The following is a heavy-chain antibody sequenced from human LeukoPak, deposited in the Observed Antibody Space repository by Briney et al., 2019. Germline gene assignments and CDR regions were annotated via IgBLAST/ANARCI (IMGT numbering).Heavy chain of an antibody. Sequence: GASVKVSCKASGYTFTSYGISWVRQAPGQGLEWMGWISAYNGNTNYAQKLQGRVTMTTDTSTSTAYMELRSLRSDDTAVYYCARDPGPNSGSYYRHYYYGMDVWGQGTTVTVSS. J-gene: IGHJ6*02. D-gene: IGHD1-26*01. V-gene: IGHV1-18*01. CDR1: GYTFTSYG. CDR2: ISAYNGNT. CDR3: ARDPGPNSGSYYRHYYYGMDV.